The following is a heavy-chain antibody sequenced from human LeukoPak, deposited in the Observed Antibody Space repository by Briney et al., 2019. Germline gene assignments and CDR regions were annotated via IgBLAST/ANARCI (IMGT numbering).Heavy chain of an antibody. V-gene: IGHV3-13*01. CDR2: IGTAGGT. J-gene: IGHJ4*02. D-gene: IGHD3-10*01. CDR1: GFTFSSYD. Sequence: GGSLRLSCAASGFTFSSYDMHWVRQATGKGLEWVSAIGTAGGTYYPGSVKGRFTISRENAKNSLYLQMNSLRAEDTAVYYCAKDHHGSGSYSRPQYGDFDYWGQGTLVTVSS. CDR3: AKDHHGSGSYSRPQYGDFDY.